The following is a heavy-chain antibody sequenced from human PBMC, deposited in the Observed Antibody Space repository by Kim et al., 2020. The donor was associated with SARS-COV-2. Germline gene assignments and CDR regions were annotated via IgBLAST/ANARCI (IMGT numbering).Heavy chain of an antibody. D-gene: IGHD3-10*01. V-gene: IGHV3-43*02. CDR2: ISGDGGST. Sequence: GGSLRLSCAASGFTFDDYAMHWVRQAPGKGLEWVSLISGDGGSTYYADSVKGRFTISRDNSKNSLYLQMNSLRTEDTALYYCAKDMLLWFGELYYGMDVWGQGTTVTVSS. CDR3: AKDMLLWFGELYYGMDV. J-gene: IGHJ6*02. CDR1: GFTFDDYA.